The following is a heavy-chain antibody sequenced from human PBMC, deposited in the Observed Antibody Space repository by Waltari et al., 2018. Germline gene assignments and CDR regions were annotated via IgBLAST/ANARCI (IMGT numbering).Heavy chain of an antibody. D-gene: IGHD3-10*01. V-gene: IGHV3-7*01. Sequence: EVQLVESGGGLVQPGGSLRLSCEASGFTFNPYWMKWIRQVPGKGLEWVANINPDGSQKFYVDSVKGRFTVSRDNAQNSLYLQMNNLRAEDTAVYYCTTLARGESGDYWGQGTLVTVSS. J-gene: IGHJ4*02. CDR3: TTLARGESGDY. CDR1: GFTFNPYW. CDR2: INPDGSQK.